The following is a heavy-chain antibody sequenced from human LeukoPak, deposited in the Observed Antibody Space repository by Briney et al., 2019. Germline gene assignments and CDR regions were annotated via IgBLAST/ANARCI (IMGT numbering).Heavy chain of an antibody. Sequence: GGSLRLSCAASGFTFSSYAMSWVRQAPGKGLEWVSDISGSGGSTYYADSVKGRFTISRDNSKNTLYLQMNSLRAEDTAVYYCAKGDSATLLRPYYFDYWGQGTLVTVSS. J-gene: IGHJ4*02. CDR1: GFTFSSYA. D-gene: IGHD3-10*01. CDR3: AKGDSATLLRPYYFDY. CDR2: ISGSGGST. V-gene: IGHV3-23*01.